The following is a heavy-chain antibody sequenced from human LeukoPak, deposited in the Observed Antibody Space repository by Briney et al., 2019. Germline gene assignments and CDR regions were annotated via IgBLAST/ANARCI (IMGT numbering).Heavy chain of an antibody. CDR3: ARMPSITRGYFDY. V-gene: IGHV4-39*01. D-gene: IGHD3-10*01. J-gene: IGHJ4*02. Sequence: SETLSLTCTVSGGSISSSSYYWGWIRQPPGKGLEWIGSIYYSGSTYYNPSLKSRVTISVDTSKNQFSLKLSSVTAADTAVYYCARMPSITRGYFDYWGQGTLVTVSS. CDR2: IYYSGST. CDR1: GGSISSSSYY.